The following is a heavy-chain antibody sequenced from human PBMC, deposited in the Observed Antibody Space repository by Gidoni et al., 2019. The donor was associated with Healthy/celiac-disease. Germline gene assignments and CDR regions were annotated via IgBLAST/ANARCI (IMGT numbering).Heavy chain of an antibody. CDR3: ARGITGTTGRGGWFDP. CDR1: GGSFSGYY. J-gene: IGHJ5*02. V-gene: IGHV4-34*01. CDR2: INHSGST. Sequence: QVQLQQWGAGLLKPSETLSLTCAVYGGSFSGYYWSWIRQPPGKGLEWIGEINHSGSTNYNPSLKSRVTISVDTSKNQFSLKLSSVTAADTAVYYCARGITGTTGRGGWFDPWGQGTLVTVSS. D-gene: IGHD1-7*01.